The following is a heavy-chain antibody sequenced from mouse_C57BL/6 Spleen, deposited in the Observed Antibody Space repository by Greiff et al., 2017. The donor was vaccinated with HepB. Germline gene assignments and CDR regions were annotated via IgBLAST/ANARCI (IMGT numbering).Heavy chain of an antibody. CDR2: IDPSDSYT. CDR1: GYTFTSYW. J-gene: IGHJ2*01. D-gene: IGHD2-2*01. CDR3: ARYGYGILDY. Sequence: QVQLQQPGAELVKPGASVKLSCKASGYTFTSYWMQWVKQRPGQGLEWIGEIDPSDSYTNYNQKFKGKATLTVDTSSSTAYMQLSSLTSEDSAVYYCARYGYGILDYWGQGTTLTVSS. V-gene: IGHV1-50*01.